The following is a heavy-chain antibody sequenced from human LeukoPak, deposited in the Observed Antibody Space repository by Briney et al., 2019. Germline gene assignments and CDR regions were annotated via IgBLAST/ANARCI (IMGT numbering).Heavy chain of an antibody. CDR3: ARDRQYGSSWRRTLFDP. D-gene: IGHD6-13*01. V-gene: IGHV1-2*02. CDR1: GYTFNGYY. Sequence: ASVKVSCKTSGYTFNGYYINWVRQAPGQSLEWLGWINPNSGATKFAEKFQGRLALTRDTSVNTAYMELNSLTSDDTAVYFCARDRQYGSSWRRTLFDPWGQGTLVTVSS. J-gene: IGHJ5*02. CDR2: INPNSGAT.